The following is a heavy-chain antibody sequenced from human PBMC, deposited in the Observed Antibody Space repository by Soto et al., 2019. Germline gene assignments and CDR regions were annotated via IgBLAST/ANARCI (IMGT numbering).Heavy chain of an antibody. D-gene: IGHD3-10*01. CDR1: GFTFTSSA. CDR3: AAGDMVFGQEGVPVWFDP. V-gene: IGHV1-58*01. Sequence: ASVKVSCKASGFTFTSSAVQWVRQARGQRLEWIGWIVVGSGNTNYAQKFQERVTITRDMSTSTAYMELSSLRSEDTAVYYCAAGDMVFGQEGVPVWFDPWGQGTLVTV. J-gene: IGHJ5*02. CDR2: IVVGSGNT.